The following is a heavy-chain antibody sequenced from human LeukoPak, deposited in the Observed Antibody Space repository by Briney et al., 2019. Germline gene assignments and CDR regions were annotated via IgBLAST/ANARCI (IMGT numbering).Heavy chain of an antibody. V-gene: IGHV4-59*01. J-gene: IGHJ4*02. CDR1: GGSISTYY. D-gene: IGHD5-12*01. CDR2: IYHSGST. Sequence: SETLSLTCTLSGGSISTYYWSWIRQPPGKGLEWIGYIYHSGSTNYNPSLKSRVTISVDTSKNQFSLKPSSVTAADTAVYYCARGGGYASPIGYWGQGALVTVSS. CDR3: ARGGGYASPIGY.